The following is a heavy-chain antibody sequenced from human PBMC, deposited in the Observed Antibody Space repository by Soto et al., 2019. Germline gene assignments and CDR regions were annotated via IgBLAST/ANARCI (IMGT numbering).Heavy chain of an antibody. V-gene: IGHV1-24*01. D-gene: IGHD6-25*01. CDR3: ATVYTAAWSTHNYYYMDV. CDR1: GYTLTELS. Sequence: QVQLVQSGAEVKEPGASVQVSCKVSGYTLTELSINWVRQAPGKGLEWMGGFDPEDGETLYAQKFQCRVTMTEDTSTDTAYMDLSSLSSEDTAVYYCATVYTAAWSTHNYYYMDVWGKGTTVTVSS. J-gene: IGHJ6*03. CDR2: FDPEDGET.